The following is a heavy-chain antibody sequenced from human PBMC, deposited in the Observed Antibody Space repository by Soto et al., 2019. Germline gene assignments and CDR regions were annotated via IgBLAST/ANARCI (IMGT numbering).Heavy chain of an antibody. J-gene: IGHJ5*02. CDR1: GYTFTSYD. Sequence: GASVKVSCKASGYTFTSYDINWVRQATGQGLEWMGWMNPNSGNTGYAQKFQGRVTMTRNTSISTAYMELSSLRSEDTAVYYCARAYGSESFIYNWFDPWGQGTLVTVSS. D-gene: IGHD3-10*01. V-gene: IGHV1-8*01. CDR2: MNPNSGNT. CDR3: ARAYGSESFIYNWFDP.